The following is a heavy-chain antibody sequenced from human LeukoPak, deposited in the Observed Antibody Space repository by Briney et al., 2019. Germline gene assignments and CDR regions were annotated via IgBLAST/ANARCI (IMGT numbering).Heavy chain of an antibody. V-gene: IGHV3-53*05. Sequence: GGSLRLSCAASGFTVSSNYMSWVRQAPGKGLEWVSVIYSGGSTYYADSVQGRFTISRANAKNSLYLQMNSLRAEDTALYYCAKDWSGTAGYYFDYWGQGTLVTVSS. CDR1: GFTVSSNY. D-gene: IGHD3-3*01. J-gene: IGHJ4*02. CDR3: AKDWSGTAGYYFDY. CDR2: IYSGGST.